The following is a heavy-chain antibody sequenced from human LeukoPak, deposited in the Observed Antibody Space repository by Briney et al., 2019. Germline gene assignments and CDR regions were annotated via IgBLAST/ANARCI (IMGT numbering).Heavy chain of an antibody. CDR1: GGSIGGYS. Sequence: SETLSLTCTVSGGSIGGYSWSWIRQPPGKGLEWIGYFSYSGSTDYNPSLKSRVTISVDTSKNQFSLKVSSVTAADTAVYYCARLGTTSSNYWGQGTLVTVSS. J-gene: IGHJ4*02. V-gene: IGHV4-59*08. CDR2: FSYSGST. CDR3: ARLGTTSSNY. D-gene: IGHD4-17*01.